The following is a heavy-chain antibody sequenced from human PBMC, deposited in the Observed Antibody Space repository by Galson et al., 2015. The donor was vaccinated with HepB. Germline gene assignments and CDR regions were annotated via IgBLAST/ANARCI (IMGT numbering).Heavy chain of an antibody. Sequence: SVKVSCKASGYTFTSYAMHWARQAPGQRLEWMGWINAGNGNTKYSQKFQGRVTITRDTSASTAYMELSSLRSEDTAVYYCARSQGLAYGSGRLDYWGQGTLVTVSS. CDR1: GYTFTSYA. CDR2: INAGNGNT. D-gene: IGHD3-10*01. V-gene: IGHV1-3*01. CDR3: ARSQGLAYGSGRLDY. J-gene: IGHJ4*02.